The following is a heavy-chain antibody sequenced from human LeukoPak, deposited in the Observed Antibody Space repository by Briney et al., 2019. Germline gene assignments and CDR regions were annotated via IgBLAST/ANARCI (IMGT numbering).Heavy chain of an antibody. CDR1: GYSFISYG. CDR2: ISPHSGNT. V-gene: IGHV1-18*04. Sequence: ASVKVSCKASGYSFISYGVSWERQGHAQGIEWKEWISPHSGNTNSAQKFQGRVTMTTDTSTSTAYMELRSLRSDDTAVYYCAKTYYGSGTYYTFWGQGTPVTVSS. D-gene: IGHD3-10*01. CDR3: AKTYYGSGTYYTF. J-gene: IGHJ4*02.